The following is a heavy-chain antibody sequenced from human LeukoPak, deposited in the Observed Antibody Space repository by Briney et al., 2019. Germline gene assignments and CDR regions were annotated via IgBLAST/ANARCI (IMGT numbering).Heavy chain of an antibody. J-gene: IGHJ3*02. CDR2: ISSSSSYI. CDR3: ARVHPPDDAFDI. Sequence: GGSLRLSCAASGFTFSSYSMNWVRQAPGKGLEWGSSISSSSSYIYYADSVKGRFTISRDNAKNSLYLQMNSLRAEDTAVYYCARVHPPDDAFDIWGQGTMVTVSS. CDR1: GFTFSSYS. V-gene: IGHV3-21*01.